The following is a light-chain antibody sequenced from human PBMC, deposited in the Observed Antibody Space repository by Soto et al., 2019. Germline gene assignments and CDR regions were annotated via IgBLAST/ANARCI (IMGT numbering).Light chain of an antibody. CDR2: EVN. CDR1: SSDVGGYNY. Sequence: QSALTQPASVSGSPGQSITISCTGTSSDVGGYNYVSWYQHHPGKAPKLIIYEVNNRPSGVSNRFSGSKSGNTASLTISGLQAEDEADYYCSSYTTRSTLVFGGGTKLTVL. CDR3: SSYTTRSTLV. J-gene: IGLJ3*02. V-gene: IGLV2-14*01.